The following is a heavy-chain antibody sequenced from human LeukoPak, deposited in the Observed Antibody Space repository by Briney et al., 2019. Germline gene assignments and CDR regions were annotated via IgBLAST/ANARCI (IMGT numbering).Heavy chain of an antibody. J-gene: IGHJ5*02. V-gene: IGHV1-18*01. CDR2: ISAYNGNT. D-gene: IGHD2-2*01. CDR3: ARDPDRLPAATTGWFDP. CDR1: GYTFTSYG. Sequence: ASVTVSCKASGYTFTSYGISWVRQAPGQGLEWMGWISAYNGNTNYAQKLQGRVTMTTDTSTSTAYMELRSLRSDDTAVYYCARDPDRLPAATTGWFDPWGQGTLVTVSS.